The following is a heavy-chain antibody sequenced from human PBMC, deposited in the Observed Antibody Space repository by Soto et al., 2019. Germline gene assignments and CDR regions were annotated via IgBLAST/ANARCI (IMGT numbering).Heavy chain of an antibody. J-gene: IGHJ4*02. CDR3: VRSAVASPSLFDY. Sequence: GSLRLSCAASGFTFSSYAMSWVRQAPGKGLEWVSAISGSGGSTYYADSVKGRFTISRDNSKNTLYLQMNSLRAEDTAVYYCVRSAVASPSLFDYWGQGTLVTVSS. CDR1: GFTFSSYA. V-gene: IGHV3-23*01. CDR2: ISGSGGST. D-gene: IGHD6-19*01.